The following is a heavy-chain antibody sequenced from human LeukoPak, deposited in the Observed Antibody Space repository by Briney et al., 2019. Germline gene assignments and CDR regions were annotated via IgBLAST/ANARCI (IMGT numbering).Heavy chain of an antibody. CDR1: GGSISGYY. J-gene: IGHJ4*02. V-gene: IGHV4-59*01. CDR2: VYYSGST. D-gene: IGHD3-10*01. Sequence: NASETLSLTCTVSGGSISGYYWSWIRQSPAKGPEWIGHVYYSGSTYYNPSLKGRVTISVDTSKNQFSLKLSSVTAADTAVYYCARRATSWYFDYWGQGTLVTVSS. CDR3: ARRATSWYFDY.